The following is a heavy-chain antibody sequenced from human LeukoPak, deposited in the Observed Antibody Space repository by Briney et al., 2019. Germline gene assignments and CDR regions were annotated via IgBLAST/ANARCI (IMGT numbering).Heavy chain of an antibody. CDR3: ARLYCGVGICYSYYMDV. CDR2: MKQDGSDR. J-gene: IGHJ6*03. Sequence: GGSLRLSCAASGFTFSDYWTIWVRQTLGKGLQWVADMKQDGSDRFYVDSVKGRFTISRDNAKNSLYLQMNSLRAEDTAVYYCARLYCGVGICYSYYMDVWGKGTTVTVSS. D-gene: IGHD2-21*01. V-gene: IGHV3-7*01. CDR1: GFTFSDYW.